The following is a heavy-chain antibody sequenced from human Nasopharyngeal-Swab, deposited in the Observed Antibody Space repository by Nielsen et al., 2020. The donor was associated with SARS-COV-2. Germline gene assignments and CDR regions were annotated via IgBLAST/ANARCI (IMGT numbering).Heavy chain of an antibody. CDR1: GFTFSSYA. CDR3: ARGARGDYPFGAFDP. D-gene: IGHD4-17*01. J-gene: IGHJ5*02. CDR2: ISYDGSNK. V-gene: IGHV3-30-3*01. Sequence: GESLKISRAASGFTFSSYAMHWVRQAPGKGLEWVAVISYDGSNKYYADSVKGRFTISRDNSKNTLYLQMNSLRAEDTAVYYCARGARGDYPFGAFDPWGQGTLVTVSS.